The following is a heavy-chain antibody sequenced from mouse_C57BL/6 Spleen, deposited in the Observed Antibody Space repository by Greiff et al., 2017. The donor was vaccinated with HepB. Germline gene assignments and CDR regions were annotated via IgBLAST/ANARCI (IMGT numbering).Heavy chain of an antibody. CDR1: GYTFTDYY. V-gene: IGHV1-76*01. CDR2: IYPGSGNT. CDR3: ARKAMDY. J-gene: IGHJ4*01. Sequence: VQLVESGAELVRPGASVKLSCKASGYTFTDYYINWVKQRPGQGLEWIARIYPGSGNTYYNEKFKGKATLTAEKSSSTAYMQLSSLTSEDSAVYFCARKAMDYWGQGTSVTVSS.